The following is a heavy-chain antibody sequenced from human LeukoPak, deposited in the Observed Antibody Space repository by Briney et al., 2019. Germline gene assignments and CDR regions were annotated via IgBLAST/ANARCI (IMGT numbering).Heavy chain of an antibody. D-gene: IGHD1-26*01. V-gene: IGHV1-69*04. CDR2: IIPTLGIA. J-gene: IGHJ4*02. Sequence: ASVKVSCKASGGTFSSYAISWVRQAPGQGLEWMGRIIPTLGIANYAQKFQGRVTITADKSTSTAYMELSSLRSEDTAVYYCASQSAFRYSGSYYSDYWGQGTLVTVSS. CDR1: GGTFSSYA. CDR3: ASQSAFRYSGSYYSDY.